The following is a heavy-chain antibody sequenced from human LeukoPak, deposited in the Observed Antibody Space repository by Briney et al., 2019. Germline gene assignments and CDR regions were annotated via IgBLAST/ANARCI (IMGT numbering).Heavy chain of an antibody. CDR1: GGSISSYY. CDR3: ARLGMGYCSSTSCYTYYYYYYYMDV. CDR2: IYYSGST. Sequence: SETLSLTCTVSGGSISSYYWSWIRQPPGKGLEWIGYIYYSGSTNYNPSLKSRVTISVDTSKNQFSLKLSSVTAADTAVYYCARLGMGYCSSTSCYTYYYYYYYMDVWGKGTTVTVSS. J-gene: IGHJ6*03. D-gene: IGHD2-2*02. V-gene: IGHV4-59*01.